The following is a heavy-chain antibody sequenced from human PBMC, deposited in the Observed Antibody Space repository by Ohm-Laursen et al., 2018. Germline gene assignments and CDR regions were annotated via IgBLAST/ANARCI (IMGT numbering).Heavy chain of an antibody. V-gene: IGHV3-30*18. D-gene: IGHD3-10*01. J-gene: IGHJ4*02. CDR1: GFTFRTYG. CDR3: AEVIRGRWLGESRGGPFDY. CDR2: ISYDGSNK. Sequence: SLRLSCSASGFTFRTYGMHWVRQAPGKGLEWVAVISYDGSNKYYADSVKGRFTISRDNFKNTLYLQMNSLRAEDTAVYYCAEVIRGRWLGESRGGPFDYWGQGTLVTVSS.